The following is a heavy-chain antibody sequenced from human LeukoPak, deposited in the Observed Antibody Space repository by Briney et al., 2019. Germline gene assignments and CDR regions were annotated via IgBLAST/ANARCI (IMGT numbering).Heavy chain of an antibody. CDR2: IYYSGST. J-gene: IGHJ4*02. CDR1: GGSINDYY. D-gene: IGHD3-10*01. CDR3: ARVGSYTVPD. V-gene: IGHV4-59*01. Sequence: SETLSLTCTVSGGSINDYYWSWIRQPPGKGLEWIGYIYYSGSTNYNPSLKSRVTISVDTSKNQFSLKLTSVTAADTAVYYCARVGSYTVPDWGQGTLVTVSS.